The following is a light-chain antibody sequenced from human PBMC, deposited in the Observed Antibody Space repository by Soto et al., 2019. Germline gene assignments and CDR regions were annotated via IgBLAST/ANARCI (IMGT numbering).Light chain of an antibody. Sequence: DIQMTQSPSTLSASVGDRVTITCRASQSISSWLAWYQQRPGKAPNLLIYKASNLESGVPSRFSGSGSGTELTLTISSLHPDDFAAYYCQQYYTYPWTFGPGTKVEIK. CDR3: QQYYTYPWT. CDR1: QSISSW. CDR2: KAS. V-gene: IGKV1-5*03. J-gene: IGKJ1*01.